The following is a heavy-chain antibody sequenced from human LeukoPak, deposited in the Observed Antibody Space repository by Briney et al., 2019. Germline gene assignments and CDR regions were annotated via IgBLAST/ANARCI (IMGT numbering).Heavy chain of an antibody. Sequence: SVNVSCKASVGTLSSYAISWLRQAPGQGLECMGRIIPILDIATYAQKFQGRVTITADKSTSTAYMELSSLSSEDTAVYYCARDQGVTDPPPYGLDVWGQGTTVTVSS. J-gene: IGHJ6*02. D-gene: IGHD3-10*01. V-gene: IGHV1-69*04. CDR2: IIPILDIA. CDR3: ARDQGVTDPPPYGLDV. CDR1: VGTLSSYA.